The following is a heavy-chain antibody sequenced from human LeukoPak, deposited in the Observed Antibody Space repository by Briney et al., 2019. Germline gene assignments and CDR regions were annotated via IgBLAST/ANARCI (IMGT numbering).Heavy chain of an antibody. CDR1: GYTFTSYD. Sequence: ASVKVSCKASGYTFTSYDINWVRQATGQGLEWMGWMNPNSGNTGYAQKFQGRVTMTRNTSISTAYMELSSLRSEDTAVYYCARGYCSSTSCYNPPYYYYYYYMDVWGKGTTVTVSS. V-gene: IGHV1-8*01. D-gene: IGHD2-2*02. J-gene: IGHJ6*03. CDR3: ARGYCSSTSCYNPPYYYYYYYMDV. CDR2: MNPNSGNT.